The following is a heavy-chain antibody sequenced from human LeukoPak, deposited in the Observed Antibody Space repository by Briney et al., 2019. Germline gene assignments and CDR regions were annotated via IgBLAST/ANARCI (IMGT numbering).Heavy chain of an antibody. Sequence: GRSLRLSCAASGLTFDDYAMHWVRQAPGKGLEWVSGISWNSGSIGYADSVKGRFTISRDNAKNSLYLQMNSLRAEDTALYYCAKDIRAYYDSSGYYDYWGQGTLVTVSS. D-gene: IGHD3-22*01. CDR3: AKDIRAYYDSSGYYDY. J-gene: IGHJ4*02. CDR1: GLTFDDYA. V-gene: IGHV3-9*01. CDR2: ISWNSGSI.